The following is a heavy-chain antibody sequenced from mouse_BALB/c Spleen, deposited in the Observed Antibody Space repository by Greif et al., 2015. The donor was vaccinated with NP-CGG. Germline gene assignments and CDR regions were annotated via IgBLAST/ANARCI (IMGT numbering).Heavy chain of an antibody. CDR1: GYAFSSYW. CDR2: IYPGDGDT. V-gene: IGHV1-80*01. Sequence: VQLQQSGAELVRPGSSVKISCKASGYAFSSYWMNWVKQRPGQGLEWIGQIYPGDGDTNYNGKFKGKATLTADKSSSTAYMQLSSLTSEDSAVYFCARSGTTGLFAYWGQGTLVTVSA. D-gene: IGHD1-1*01. J-gene: IGHJ3*01. CDR3: ARSGTTGLFAY.